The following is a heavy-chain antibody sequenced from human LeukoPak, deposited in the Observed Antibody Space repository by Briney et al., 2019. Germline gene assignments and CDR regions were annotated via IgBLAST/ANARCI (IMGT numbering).Heavy chain of an antibody. Sequence: GGSLRLSCAPSGFTFGSYGIHWVRQAPGKGLEWVTTVSYDGSDKYYADSVKGRFTISRDNSKNTLYLQMSSLRAEDTAVYYCARDRCTNGVCYLDYWGQGTLVTVSS. J-gene: IGHJ4*02. CDR3: ARDRCTNGVCYLDY. V-gene: IGHV3-33*05. CDR1: GFTFGSYG. D-gene: IGHD2-8*01. CDR2: VSYDGSDK.